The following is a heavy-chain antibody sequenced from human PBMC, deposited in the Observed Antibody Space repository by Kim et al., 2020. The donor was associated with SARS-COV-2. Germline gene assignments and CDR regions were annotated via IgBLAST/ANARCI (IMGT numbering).Heavy chain of an antibody. V-gene: IGHV3-7*03. D-gene: IGHD2-8*02. CDR3: ARNYWYYCDY. Sequence: VDSVKGRFTISRDNAKKSFYLQMNGLRAEDAAVDYCARNYWYYCDYWGQGALVTVSS. J-gene: IGHJ4*02.